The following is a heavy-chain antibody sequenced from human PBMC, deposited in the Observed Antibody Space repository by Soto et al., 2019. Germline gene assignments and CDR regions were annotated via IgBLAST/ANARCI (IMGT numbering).Heavy chain of an antibody. CDR2: ITGSGGNT. J-gene: IGHJ4*02. CDR3: ARESEDLTSNLDY. V-gene: IGHV3-23*01. CDR1: GFTFSRYA. Sequence: EVPLLESGGGLVQPGGSMRLSCAASGFTFSRYAMSWVRQCPGKGLEWVSAITGSGGNTYYADSVKGRFTISRDNAKNSVYLEMNSLRAEDTAVYYCARESEDLTSNLDYWGQGTLVTVSS.